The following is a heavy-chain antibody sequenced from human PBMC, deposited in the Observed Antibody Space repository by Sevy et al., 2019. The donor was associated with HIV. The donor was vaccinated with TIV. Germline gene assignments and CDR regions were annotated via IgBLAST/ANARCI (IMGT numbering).Heavy chain of an antibody. D-gene: IGHD3-16*02. CDR1: GFNVNDNY. J-gene: IGHJ6*02. CDR3: ARDRRFCGNQCYLYYYYGMDV. Sequence: GGSLRLSCVASGFNVNDNYMTWVRQAPGKGLEWVSIIHADGSSYYADSVKGRFTMSRDDSKNIVNLQMNSLRADDTAVYYCARDRRFCGNQCYLYYYYGMDVWGQGTAVTVSS. CDR2: IHADGSS. V-gene: IGHV3-53*01.